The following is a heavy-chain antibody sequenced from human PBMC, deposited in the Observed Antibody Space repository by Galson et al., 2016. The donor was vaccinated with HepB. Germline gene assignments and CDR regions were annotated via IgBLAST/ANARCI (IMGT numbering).Heavy chain of an antibody. CDR3: ARDMDWNSAFDH. CDR1: GYTFTSHY. J-gene: IGHJ4*02. CDR2: WSPSVSSR. Sequence: SVKVSCKASGYTFTSHYVHWVRQAPGQGPEWMGIWSPSVSSRNYAQKFQGRLTVTRDTSTNTVYMELTGLRTEDTAVYYCARDMDWNSAFDHWGQGTLVTVSS. V-gene: IGHV1-46*01. D-gene: IGHD1-7*01.